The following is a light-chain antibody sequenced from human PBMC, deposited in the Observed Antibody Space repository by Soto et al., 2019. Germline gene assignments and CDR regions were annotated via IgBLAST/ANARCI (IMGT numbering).Light chain of an antibody. CDR1: SDDAGGYNY. Sequence: QSVLTQPASVSGSPGQSVTISCTGTSDDAGGYNYVSWYRHHPGKAPQLMIYEVSKRPSGVPNRLSGSKSDNTASLTISGLQAEDDADYYCSSYTSSSTLVFGTGTKVTVL. CDR3: SSYTSSSTLV. V-gene: IGLV2-14*01. CDR2: EVS. J-gene: IGLJ1*01.